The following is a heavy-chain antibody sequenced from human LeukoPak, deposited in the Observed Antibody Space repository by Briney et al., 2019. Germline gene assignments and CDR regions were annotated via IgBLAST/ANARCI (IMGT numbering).Heavy chain of an antibody. CDR3: ARGGYSNANKFYYYGMDV. Sequence: TGGSLRLSCAASGFVFSNYEMNCVRQAPGKGLEWVSYISNSGSTIYYADSVKSRFTISRDNAKNSLYLQMNSLRAEDTAVYYCARGGYSNANKFYYYGMDVWGQGTTVTV. V-gene: IGHV3-48*03. CDR1: GFVFSNYE. D-gene: IGHD4-11*01. J-gene: IGHJ6*02. CDR2: ISNSGSTI.